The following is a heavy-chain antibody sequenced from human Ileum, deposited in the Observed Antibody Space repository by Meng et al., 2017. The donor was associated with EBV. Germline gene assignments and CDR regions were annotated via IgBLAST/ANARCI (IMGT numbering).Heavy chain of an antibody. Sequence: QSPLTQSVPSLVTPTHPLTLTAPFSGFFLSTTGIGVHWIRQPPGKALEWLALIYWNDDRRYSPFLRSRLTINKDTSKNQVVLTMTNMDPEDTATYYCAHRDKITMAGASFEYWGQGTLVTVSS. J-gene: IGHJ4*02. CDR1: GFFLSTTGIG. D-gene: IGHD6-19*01. V-gene: IGHV2-5*01. CDR3: AHRDKITMAGASFEY. CDR2: IYWNDDR.